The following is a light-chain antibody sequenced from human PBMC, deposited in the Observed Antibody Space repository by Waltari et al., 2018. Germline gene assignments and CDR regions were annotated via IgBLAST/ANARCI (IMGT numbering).Light chain of an antibody. CDR1: SSDVGAYNS. J-gene: IGLJ2*01. CDR3: SSYTTSSTVV. CDR2: GVS. V-gene: IGLV2-14*01. Sequence: QSALTQPASVSGSPGQSIAISRTGTSSDVGAYNSVSWYRQHPGKAPKFMIYGVSNRPSGVSNRFSGSKAGNTASLTISGLQAEDEADYYCSSYTTSSTVVFGGGTK.